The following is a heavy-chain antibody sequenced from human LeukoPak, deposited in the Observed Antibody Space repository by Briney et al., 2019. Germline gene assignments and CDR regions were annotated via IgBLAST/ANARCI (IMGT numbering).Heavy chain of an antibody. J-gene: IGHJ4*02. CDR1: GFTSSSYG. Sequence: GGSLRLSCAASGFTSSSYGMHWVRQAPGKGLEWVAVIWYDGSNKYYADSVKGRFTISRDNSKNTLYLQMNSLRAEDTAVYYCARGGYDFWSGYYKSWGQGTLVTVSS. V-gene: IGHV3-33*01. CDR2: IWYDGSNK. D-gene: IGHD3-3*01. CDR3: ARGGYDFWSGYYKS.